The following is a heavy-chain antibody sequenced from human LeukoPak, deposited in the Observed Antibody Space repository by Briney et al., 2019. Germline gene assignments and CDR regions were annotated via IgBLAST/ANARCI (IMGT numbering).Heavy chain of an antibody. V-gene: IGHV3-23*01. CDR1: GFTFSSYA. CDR3: AKTPTPIAVAGPDY. D-gene: IGHD6-19*01. CDR2: ISGGGSGGST. Sequence: GGSLRLSCAASGFTFSSYAMSWVRQAPGEGLEWVSVISGGGSGGSTYYADSVKGRFTISRDNSKNTLSLQMISLRAEDTAVYYCAKTPTPIAVAGPDYWGQGTLVTVSS. J-gene: IGHJ4*02.